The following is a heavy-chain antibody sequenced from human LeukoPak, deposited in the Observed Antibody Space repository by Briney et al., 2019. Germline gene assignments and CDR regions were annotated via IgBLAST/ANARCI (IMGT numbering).Heavy chain of an antibody. J-gene: IGHJ6*02. D-gene: IGHD5-18*01. CDR3: ALWSYYYYGLDV. V-gene: IGHV3-72*01. CDR2: SRNKAKSHTT. CDR1: GFTLSARD. Sequence: PGGTLRLSCAASGFTLSARDMDCVRQAPGNGLEWVGRSRNKAKSHTTEYAASVKGRFTISRDNSNNSVWLQMNSLKTEDTAVYYCALWSYYYYGLDVWGQGTTVTVSS.